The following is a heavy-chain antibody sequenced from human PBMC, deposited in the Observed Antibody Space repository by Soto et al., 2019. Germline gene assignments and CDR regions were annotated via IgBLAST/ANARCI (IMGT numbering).Heavy chain of an antibody. CDR3: ARGRYGDY. CDR2: ISAHNGNT. J-gene: IGHJ4*02. Sequence: QVHLVQSGAEVKKPGASVKVSCKGSGYGFTTYGITWVRHAPGHGLEWMAWISAHNGNTNYAQKLQGRVTVTRDTSTSRAYMELRSVRSDDTAVYYCARGRYGDYWGQGALVTVSS. D-gene: IGHD1-1*01. CDR1: GYGFTTYG. V-gene: IGHV1-18*01.